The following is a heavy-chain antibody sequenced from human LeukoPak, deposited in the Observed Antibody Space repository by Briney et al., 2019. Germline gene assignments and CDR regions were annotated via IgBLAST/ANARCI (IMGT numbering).Heavy chain of an antibody. D-gene: IGHD3-10*02. CDR1: GSTFSSYW. V-gene: IGHV3-48*04. J-gene: IGHJ6*04. Sequence: GGSLRLSCAASGSTFSSYWMSWVRQAPGKGLEWVSYISSSDSTIYYADSVKGRFTISRDNAKNSLYLQMNSLRAEDTAVYYCAELGITMIGGVWGKGTTVTISS. CDR3: AELGITMIGGV. CDR2: ISSSDSTI.